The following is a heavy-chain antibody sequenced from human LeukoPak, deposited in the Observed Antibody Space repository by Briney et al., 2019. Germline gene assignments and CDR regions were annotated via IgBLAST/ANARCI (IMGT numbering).Heavy chain of an antibody. CDR2: IHHSGST. Sequence: SETLSLTCTVSGGSISRCSYYWGWIRQPPGKGLEWIGSIHHSGSTHYNPSLKSRVTVSVDTSKNQFSLKLSSVTAADTAVYYCAQSSTGLYNWFDPWGQGTLVTVSS. J-gene: IGHJ5*02. V-gene: IGHV4-39*01. D-gene: IGHD2-2*01. CDR3: AQSSTGLYNWFDP. CDR1: GGSISRCSYY.